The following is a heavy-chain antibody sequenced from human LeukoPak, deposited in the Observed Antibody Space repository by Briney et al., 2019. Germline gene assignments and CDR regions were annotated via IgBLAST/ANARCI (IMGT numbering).Heavy chain of an antibody. CDR3: AKGIGYSYGRSAFDY. J-gene: IGHJ4*02. CDR2: ISWNSGSI. V-gene: IGHV3-9*03. Sequence: SSGDYYWSWIRQPPGKGLEWVSGISWNSGSIGYADSVKGRFTISRDNAKNSLYLQMNSLRAEDMALYYCAKGIGYSYGRSAFDYWGQGTLVTVSS. CDR1: SSGDYY. D-gene: IGHD5-18*01.